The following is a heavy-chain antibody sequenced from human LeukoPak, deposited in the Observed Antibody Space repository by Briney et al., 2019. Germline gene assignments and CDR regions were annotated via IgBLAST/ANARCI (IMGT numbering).Heavy chain of an antibody. CDR1: GYTFTGYY. D-gene: IGHD3-9*01. CDR2: INPNSGGT. J-gene: IGHJ4*02. Sequence: ASVKVSCKASGYTFTGYYMHWVRQAPGQGLEWMGWINPNSGGTNYAQKFQGRVTMTRDTSISTAYMELSRLRSDDTAVYYCARGPVLRYFDWLFDYWGQGTLVTVSS. V-gene: IGHV1-2*02. CDR3: ARGPVLRYFDWLFDY.